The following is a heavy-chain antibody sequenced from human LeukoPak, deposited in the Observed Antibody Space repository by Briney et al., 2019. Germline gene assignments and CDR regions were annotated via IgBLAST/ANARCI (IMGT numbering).Heavy chain of an antibody. CDR1: GFTFSSYS. D-gene: IGHD5-18*01. J-gene: IGHJ5*02. CDR3: ARDASSSGGYSFDP. V-gene: IGHV3-21*01. Sequence: GGSLRLSCAASGFTFSSYSMNWVRQAPGKGLEWVSSISSSSSYIYYADSVKGRFTISGDNAKNSLYLQMNSLRAEDTAVYYCARDASSSGGYSFDPWGQGTLVTVSS. CDR2: ISSSSSYI.